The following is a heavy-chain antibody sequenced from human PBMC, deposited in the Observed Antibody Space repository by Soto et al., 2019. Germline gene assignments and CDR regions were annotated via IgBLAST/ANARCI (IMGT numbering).Heavy chain of an antibody. V-gene: IGHV1-2*04. J-gene: IGHJ4*02. CDR2: INPNSGGT. Sequence: ASVKVSCKASGCTFTGYYMHWVRQAPGQGLEWMGWINPNSGGTNYAQKFQGWVTMTRDTSISTAYMELSRLRSDDTAVYYCARSSMVRGGTLPSDYWGQGTLVTVSS. CDR3: ARSSMVRGGTLPSDY. CDR1: GCTFTGYY. D-gene: IGHD3-10*01.